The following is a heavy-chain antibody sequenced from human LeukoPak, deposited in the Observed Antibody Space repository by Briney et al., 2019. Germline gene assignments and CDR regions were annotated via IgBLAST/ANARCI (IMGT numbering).Heavy chain of an antibody. Sequence: GGSLSLSCAAAGFTIDDYAMHWVRLPPGTGQGLVSVSSWNCGSIGYAYSVKGRFTISRDNAKNTLYLQMNSLRAEDMALYYCARGSVPFGVVPSDAFDIWGQGTMVTVSS. CDR3: ARGSVPFGVVPSDAFDI. CDR1: GFTIDDYA. CDR2: SSWNCGSI. V-gene: IGHV3-9*03. D-gene: IGHD3-3*01. J-gene: IGHJ3*02.